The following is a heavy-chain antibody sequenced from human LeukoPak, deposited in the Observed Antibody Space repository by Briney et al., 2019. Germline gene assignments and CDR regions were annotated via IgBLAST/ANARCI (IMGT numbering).Heavy chain of an antibody. Sequence: GASVKVSCKASGYTFTTYYMHWMRQAPGQGLEWMGIINPSGGSTSYAQKFQGRVTMTRDTSTSTVYMVLSSLTSEDTAVYYCARDPSGSYAHFDYWGQGTLVTVSS. D-gene: IGHD1-26*01. V-gene: IGHV1-46*01. CDR2: INPSGGST. CDR3: ARDPSGSYAHFDY. J-gene: IGHJ4*02. CDR1: GYTFTTYY.